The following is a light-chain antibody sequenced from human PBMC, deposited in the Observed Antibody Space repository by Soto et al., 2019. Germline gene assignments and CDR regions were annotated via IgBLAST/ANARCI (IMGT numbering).Light chain of an antibody. CDR3: SSYTSSSPAIV. CDR1: SSAVGGYNY. J-gene: IGLJ1*01. Sequence: QSVLTQPASVSGSPGHSITISCPGTSSAVGGYNYVSWYKQHPGKAPKLMIYDVSNRPSGVSNRFSGSKSGNTASLTISGLQAEDEADYYCSSYTSSSPAIVFGTGTKVTVL. V-gene: IGLV2-14*01. CDR2: DVS.